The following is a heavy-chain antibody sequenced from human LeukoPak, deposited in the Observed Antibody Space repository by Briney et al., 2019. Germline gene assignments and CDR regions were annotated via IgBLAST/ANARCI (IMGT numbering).Heavy chain of an antibody. D-gene: IGHD3-3*01. Sequence: ASVKVSCKASGYTFTSYYMHWVRQAPGQGLEWMGIINPSGGSTSYAQKFQGRVTMTRDTSTSTVYMELSSLRSEDTAVYYCARGMEWLRKWGYYFDYWGQGTLVTVSS. V-gene: IGHV1-46*01. CDR3: ARGMEWLRKWGYYFDY. J-gene: IGHJ4*02. CDR2: INPSGGST. CDR1: GYTFTSYY.